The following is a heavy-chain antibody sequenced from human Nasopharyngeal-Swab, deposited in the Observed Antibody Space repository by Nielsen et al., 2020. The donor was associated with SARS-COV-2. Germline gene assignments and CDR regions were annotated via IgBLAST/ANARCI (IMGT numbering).Heavy chain of an antibody. J-gene: IGHJ5*02. CDR2: IKEDGSDK. V-gene: IGHV3-7*01. CDR1: GFTFSSYW. Sequence: GGSLRLSYAASGFTFSSYWMSWVRQAPGKGLEWVANIKEDGSDKYHVDSVKGRFTISRDNAKNSLYLQMNSLRAEDTAVYYCARTDYGSTFDPWGQGTLVTVSS. CDR3: ARTDYGSTFDP. D-gene: IGHD4-23*01.